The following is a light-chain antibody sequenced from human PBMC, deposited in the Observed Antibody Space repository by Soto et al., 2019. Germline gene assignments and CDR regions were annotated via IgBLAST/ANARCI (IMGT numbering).Light chain of an antibody. CDR2: GAS. J-gene: IGKJ2*01. V-gene: IGKV3-20*01. CDR1: QSVSSNY. Sequence: EIVLTQSPGTLSLSPGERATLSCRASQSVSSNYLAWYQQKSGQAPRLLIYGASSRATGIPDRFSGSGSGTDVTLTISKLEPEDFAVDYCQQYGNSPYAFGQGTELEI. CDR3: QQYGNSPYA.